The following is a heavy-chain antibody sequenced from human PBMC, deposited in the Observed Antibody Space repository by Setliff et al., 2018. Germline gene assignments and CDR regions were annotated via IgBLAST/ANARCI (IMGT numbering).Heavy chain of an antibody. CDR2: IYTSGST. CDR3: ARDYYDSRGSYAFGI. J-gene: IGHJ3*02. D-gene: IGHD3-22*01. CDR1: GGSISSGSYY. V-gene: IGHV4-61*02. Sequence: SETLSLTCTVSGGSISSGSYYWSWIRQPAGKGLEWIGRIYTSGSTNYNPSLKSRVTISVDTSKNQFSLNLSSVTAADTAMYYCARDYYDSRGSYAFGIWGQGTVVTVSS.